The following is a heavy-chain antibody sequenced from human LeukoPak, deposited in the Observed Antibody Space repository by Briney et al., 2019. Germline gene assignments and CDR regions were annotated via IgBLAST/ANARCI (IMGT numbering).Heavy chain of an antibody. CDR3: ARDRDSSGWYPLNY. J-gene: IGHJ4*02. V-gene: IGHV3-23*01. D-gene: IGHD6-19*01. CDR1: GFSFSSYG. Sequence: GGSLRLSCAASGFSFSSYGMHWVRRAPGEGLEWISAISASGGGTHYADSVKGRFTISRDNSKNTLYLQMNSLRAEDTAVYYCARDRDSSGWYPLNYWGQGTLVTVSS. CDR2: ISASGGGT.